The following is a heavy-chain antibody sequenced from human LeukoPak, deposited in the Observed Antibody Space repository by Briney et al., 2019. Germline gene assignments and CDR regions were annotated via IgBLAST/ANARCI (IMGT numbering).Heavy chain of an antibody. J-gene: IGHJ4*02. CDR3: ARNRGVAAAGRGYYFDY. CDR2: ISGSGAST. V-gene: IGHV3-23*01. Sequence: GGSLRLSCAASGFTFSSYAMSWVRQAPEKGLEWVSLISGSGASTYYADSVKGRFSISRDNSKNTLYLQINSLRADDTAVYYWARNRGVAAAGRGYYFDYWGQGTLVTVSS. D-gene: IGHD6-13*01. CDR1: GFTFSSYA.